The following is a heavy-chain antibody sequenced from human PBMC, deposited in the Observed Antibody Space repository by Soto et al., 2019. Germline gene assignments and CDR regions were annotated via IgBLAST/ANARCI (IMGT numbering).Heavy chain of an antibody. V-gene: IGHV3-23*01. J-gene: IGHJ4*02. CDR2: ISKSGDGT. CDR3: AEDPSTGYAGY. D-gene: IGHD3-9*01. CDR1: GFTFSNHA. Sequence: GGSLRLSCVASGFTFSNHAMSWVRQAPGKGLEWVSTISKSGDGTHYADSVTGRFTVSRDNSKNTLYLQMNSLRAEDTAIYYCAEDPSTGYAGYWGQGTLVTVYS.